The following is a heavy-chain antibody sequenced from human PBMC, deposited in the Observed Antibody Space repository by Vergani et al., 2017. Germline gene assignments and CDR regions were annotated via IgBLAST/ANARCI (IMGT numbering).Heavy chain of an antibody. Sequence: EVQLVPSGAEVKKPGESLKISCQGSGYSITNYWIAWVRQRPGKGLEWMGIIYAGDSDVRYSPSFQGQVTMSVDKSLSTAHLQWSSLKASETATYYCAKTHDFSSLYSSYNWFDPWGQGTQVTVSS. D-gene: IGHD3-3*01. CDR1: GYSITNYW. CDR2: IYAGDSDV. CDR3: AKTHDFSSLYSSYNWFDP. V-gene: IGHV5-51*03. J-gene: IGHJ5*02.